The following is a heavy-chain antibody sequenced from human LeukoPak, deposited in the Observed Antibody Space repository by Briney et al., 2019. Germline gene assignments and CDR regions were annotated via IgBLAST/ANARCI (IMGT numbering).Heavy chain of an antibody. CDR3: AKDSGPYTSGYYGH. J-gene: IGHJ4*02. Sequence: PGGSLRLSCAASGFTFSSYAMSWVRRAPRKRLEWVSAICGGGGTTYYADSVKGRFTISRDNSKNTLFLQMNSLRAEDTAVYYCAKDSGPYTSGYYGHWGQGTLVTVSS. D-gene: IGHD3-22*01. CDR1: GFTFSSYA. CDR2: ICGGGGTT. V-gene: IGHV3-23*01.